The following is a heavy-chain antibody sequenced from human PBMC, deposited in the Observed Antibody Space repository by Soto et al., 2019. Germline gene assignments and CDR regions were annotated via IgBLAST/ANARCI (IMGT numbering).Heavy chain of an antibody. CDR1: GFTFSSYE. CDR3: ARDATLSYASSGYYPPHDY. CDR2: ISSSGSTI. V-gene: IGHV3-48*03. Sequence: GGSLRLSCAASGFTFSSYEMNWVRQAPGKGLEWVSYISSSGSTIYYADSVKGRFTISRDNAKNSLYLQMNSLRAEDTAVYYCARDATLSYASSGYYPPHDYWGQGTMVTVSS. D-gene: IGHD3-22*01. J-gene: IGHJ4*02.